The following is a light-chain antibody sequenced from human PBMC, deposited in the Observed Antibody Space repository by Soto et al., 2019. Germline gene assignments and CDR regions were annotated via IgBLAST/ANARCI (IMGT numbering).Light chain of an antibody. Sequence: MQMILSPSSVSAYRGVTQARSSRASQSISSWLAWYQQKPGKAPKLLIYKASSLESGVPSRFSGSGPGTDFTLTISSLQPEDFATYYCQQSYSTPVTFGQGTKLDIK. CDR3: QQSYSTPVT. CDR1: QSISSW. V-gene: IGKV1-5*03. CDR2: KAS. J-gene: IGKJ1*01.